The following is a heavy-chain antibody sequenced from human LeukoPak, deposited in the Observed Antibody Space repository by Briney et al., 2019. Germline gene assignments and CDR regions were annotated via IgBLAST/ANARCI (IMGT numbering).Heavy chain of an antibody. CDR1: GFTFSNYA. Sequence: GGSLRLSCAASGFTFSNYAMSWVRQAPGKGLEWISGISGSGDSTYYADSVKGRFTITRDNSKNTLYLQMNSLRAEDTAVYYCAIHPPTIYNYVNVVDYWGQGTLVTVSS. CDR2: ISGSGDST. V-gene: IGHV3-23*01. D-gene: IGHD3-16*01. J-gene: IGHJ4*02. CDR3: AIHPPTIYNYVNVVDY.